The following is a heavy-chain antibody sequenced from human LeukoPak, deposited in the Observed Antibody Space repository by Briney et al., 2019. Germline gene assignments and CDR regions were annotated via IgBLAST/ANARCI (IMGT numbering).Heavy chain of an antibody. J-gene: IGHJ4*02. Sequence: GRSLRLSCAASGFTFDDYAMHWVRQAPGKGLEWVSGISWNSGSIVYVDSVKGRFTISRDNAKNSLYLQMDSLGPEDMALYYCVKDVSLGFCSGGSCSAHFDYWGRGTLVTVSS. CDR3: VKDVSLGFCSGGSCSAHFDY. V-gene: IGHV3-9*03. D-gene: IGHD2-15*01. CDR2: ISWNSGSI. CDR1: GFTFDDYA.